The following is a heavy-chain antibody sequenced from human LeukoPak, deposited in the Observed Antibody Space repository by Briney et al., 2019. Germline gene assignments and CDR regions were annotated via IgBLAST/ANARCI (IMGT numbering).Heavy chain of an antibody. CDR3: ARTSQTKEGSRVFDN. J-gene: IGHJ4*02. Sequence: ASVKVSCKASGYTFTSYGITWVRQAPGQGLEWVGWINAYSGDTSYAQKFQGRVTLTTDTSTSTVSMELRSLKFDDSGMFYCARTSQTKEGSRVFDNCGQGTLVSVSS. V-gene: IGHV1-18*01. CDR1: GYTFTSYG. CDR2: INAYSGDT. D-gene: IGHD5-24*01.